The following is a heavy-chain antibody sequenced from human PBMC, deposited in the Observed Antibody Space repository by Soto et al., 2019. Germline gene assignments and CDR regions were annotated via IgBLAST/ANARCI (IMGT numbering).Heavy chain of an antibody. CDR2: VYHSGST. Sequence: SETLSLTCAVSGGSISSTNWWNWVRQPPGKGLEWIGEVYHSGSTNYNPALRSRVTISVDKSKNQFSVRLNSVTAADTAVYYCAGRRDDSGSLDYWGQGTLVPVSS. CDR3: AGRRDDSGSLDY. CDR1: GGSISSTNW. D-gene: IGHD3-10*01. V-gene: IGHV4-4*02. J-gene: IGHJ4*02.